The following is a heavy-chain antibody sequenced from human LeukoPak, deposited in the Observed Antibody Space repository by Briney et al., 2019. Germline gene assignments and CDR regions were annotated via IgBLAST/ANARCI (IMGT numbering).Heavy chain of an antibody. J-gene: IGHJ4*02. CDR2: INPSTGGT. V-gene: IGHV1-2*06. CDR1: GYTFINYY. Sequence: ASVKVSCKTSGYTFINYYIHWIRRAPGQGLEWMGRINPSTGGTDFAQKFQGKVSMTTDTSISTAYMHLSRLGSDDTAVYYCATLGEDKTDTPFDYWGQGTLVTVSS. D-gene: IGHD3-16*01. CDR3: ATLGEDKTDTPFDY.